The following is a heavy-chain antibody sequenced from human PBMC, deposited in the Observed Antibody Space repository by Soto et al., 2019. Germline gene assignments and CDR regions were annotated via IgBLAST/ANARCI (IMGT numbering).Heavy chain of an antibody. D-gene: IGHD2-15*01. V-gene: IGHV1-46*01. CDR3: ARSTDCSGGSCYHSGDWFDP. CDR1: GYTFTSYY. CDR2: INPSGGST. Sequence: GASVKVSCKASGYTFTSYYMHWVRQAPGQGLEWMGIINPSGGSTSYAQKFQGRVTMTRDTSTSTVYMELSSLRSEDTAVYYCARSTDCSGGSCYHSGDWFDPWGQGTLVTVSS. J-gene: IGHJ5*02.